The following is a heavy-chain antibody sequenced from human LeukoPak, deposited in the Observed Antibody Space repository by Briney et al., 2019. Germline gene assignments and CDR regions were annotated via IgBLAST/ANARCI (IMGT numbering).Heavy chain of an antibody. Sequence: PGGSLRLSCAASGFTFSSYSMNWVRQAPGKGLEWVSSISSSSSYIYYADSVKGRFTISRDNTKNSLYLQMNSLRAEDTALYYCARVAALGEFDYWGQGTLVTVSS. V-gene: IGHV3-21*04. D-gene: IGHD3-10*01. CDR2: ISSSSSYI. CDR1: GFTFSSYS. J-gene: IGHJ4*02. CDR3: ARVAALGEFDY.